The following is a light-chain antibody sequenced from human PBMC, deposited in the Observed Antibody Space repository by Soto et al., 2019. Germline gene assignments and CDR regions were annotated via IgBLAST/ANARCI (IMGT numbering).Light chain of an antibody. J-gene: IGLJ2*01. CDR3: SSYTTNKTLL. CDR2: EVS. Sequence: QSALTQPASVSGSPGQSITISCTGTSSDVGAYNFVSWYQQHPGKAPKLIFYEVSNRPPGLSDRFSGSKSGITASLTISGLQAEDEADYFCSSYTTNKTLLFGGGTKVTVL. V-gene: IGLV2-14*01. CDR1: SSDVGAYNF.